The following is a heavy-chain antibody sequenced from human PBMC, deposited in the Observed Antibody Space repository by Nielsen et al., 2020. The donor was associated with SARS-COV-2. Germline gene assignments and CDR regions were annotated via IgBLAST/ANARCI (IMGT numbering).Heavy chain of an antibody. CDR2: ISSSSSTI. D-gene: IGHD3-22*01. V-gene: IGHV3-48*01. CDR3: ASVYYDSSGYYYASDY. CDR1: GFTFSSYS. J-gene: IGHJ4*02. Sequence: GGSLRLSCAASGFTFSSYSMNWVRQAPGKGLEWVSYISSSSSTIYYADSVKGRFTISRDNAKNSLYLQMNSLRAEDTAVYYCASVYYDSSGYYYASDYWGQGTLVTVSS.